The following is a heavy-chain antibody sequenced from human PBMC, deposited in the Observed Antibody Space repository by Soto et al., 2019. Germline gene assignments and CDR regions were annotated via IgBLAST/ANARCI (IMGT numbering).Heavy chain of an antibody. V-gene: IGHV1-69*12. CDR1: GGTFSSNA. D-gene: IGHD2-15*01. CDR3: ARHPGGRGYYYGMDV. Sequence: QVQLVQSGAEVKKPGSSVKVSCKASGGTFSSNAISWVRQAPGQGLAWMGGIIPIFGTANYSQKFQGRVTITADESTSTAYIELSSLRSEDTAVYYCARHPGGRGYYYGMDVWGQGTTVTVSS. CDR2: IIPIFGTA. J-gene: IGHJ6*02.